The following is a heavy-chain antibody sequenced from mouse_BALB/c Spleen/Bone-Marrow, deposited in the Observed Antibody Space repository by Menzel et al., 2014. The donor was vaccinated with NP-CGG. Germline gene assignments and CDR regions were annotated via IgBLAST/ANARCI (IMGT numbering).Heavy chain of an antibody. CDR2: IYPGDGDT. J-gene: IGHJ4*01. Sequence: VQLQQSGPELVKPGASVKISCKASGYAFSSSWMNWVKRRPGQGLEWIGRIYPGDGDTKYNGKFKGKATLTADKSSSTAYMQLSSLTSVDSAVYFCARSDGYRDMDYWGQGTSVTVSS. CDR1: GYAFSSSW. V-gene: IGHV1-82*01. D-gene: IGHD2-3*01. CDR3: ARSDGYRDMDY.